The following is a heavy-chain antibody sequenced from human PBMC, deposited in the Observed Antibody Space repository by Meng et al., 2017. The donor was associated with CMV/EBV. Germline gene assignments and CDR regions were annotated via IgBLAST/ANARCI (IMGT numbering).Heavy chain of an antibody. J-gene: IGHJ6*02. CDR2: ISSSGSTI. Sequence: GGSLRLSCAASGFTVSSYEMNWVRQAPGKGLEWVSYISSSGSTIYYADSVKGRFTISRDNAKNSLYLQMNSLRAEDTAVYYCARAEDLRFEYYYGMDVWGQGTTVTVSS. V-gene: IGHV3-48*03. D-gene: IGHD3-3*01. CDR1: GFTVSSYE. CDR3: ARAEDLRFEYYYGMDV.